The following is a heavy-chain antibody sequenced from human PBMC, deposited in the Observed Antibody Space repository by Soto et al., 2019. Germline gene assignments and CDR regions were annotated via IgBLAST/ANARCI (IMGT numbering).Heavy chain of an antibody. Sequence: QVQLVQSGAEVKKPGSSVKVSCKASGGTFSSYAISWVRQAPGQGLEWMGWINPNSGGTNYAQKFQGRVTMTRDTSISTAYMELSRLRSDDTAVYYCAREYYDGAFDIWGQGTMVTVSS. D-gene: IGHD3-22*01. CDR3: AREYYDGAFDI. V-gene: IGHV1-2*02. CDR1: GGTFSSYA. CDR2: INPNSGGT. J-gene: IGHJ3*02.